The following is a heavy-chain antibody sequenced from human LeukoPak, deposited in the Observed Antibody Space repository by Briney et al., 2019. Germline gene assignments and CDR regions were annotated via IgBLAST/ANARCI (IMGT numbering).Heavy chain of an antibody. J-gene: IGHJ6*02. CDR2: ISAYNGNT. V-gene: IGHV1-18*01. CDR3: ARGVVVVPTSEYGMDV. Sequence: ASVNVSCKASGYTFTSYGISWVRQAPGQGLEWMGWISAYNGNTNYAQKLQGRVTMTTDTSTSTAYMELRSLRSDDTAVYYCARGVVVVPTSEYGMDVWGQGTTVTVSS. CDR1: GYTFTSYG. D-gene: IGHD2-2*01.